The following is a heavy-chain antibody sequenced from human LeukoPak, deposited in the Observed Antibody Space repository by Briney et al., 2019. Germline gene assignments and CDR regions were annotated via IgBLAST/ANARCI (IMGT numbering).Heavy chain of an antibody. V-gene: IGHV3-23*01. D-gene: IGHD5-18*01. Sequence: PGGSLRLSCAASGFTFSSYWMHWVRQAPGKGLEWVSAISGSGGSTYYADSVKGRFTISRDNSKNTLYLQMNSLRAEDTAVYYCAKDTAMVDWTIDYWGQGTLVTVSS. CDR1: GFTFSSYW. CDR3: AKDTAMVDWTIDY. CDR2: ISGSGGST. J-gene: IGHJ4*02.